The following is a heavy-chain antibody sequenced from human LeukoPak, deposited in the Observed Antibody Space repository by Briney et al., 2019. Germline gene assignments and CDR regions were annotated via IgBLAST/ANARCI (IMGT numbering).Heavy chain of an antibody. CDR2: FDPEDGET. CDR1: GYTLTELS. D-gene: IGHD4-23*01. Sequence: ASVKVSCKVSGYTLTELSMHWVRQAPGKGLEWMGGFDPEDGETIYAQKFQGRVTMTEDTSTDTAYMELSSLRSEDTAVYYCATFGQTTVVRAYFDYWGQGTLVTVSS. J-gene: IGHJ4*02. CDR3: ATFGQTTVVRAYFDY. V-gene: IGHV1-24*01.